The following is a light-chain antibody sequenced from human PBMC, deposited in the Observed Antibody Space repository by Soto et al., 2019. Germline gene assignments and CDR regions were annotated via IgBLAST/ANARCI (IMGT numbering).Light chain of an antibody. CDR1: QSVSSNF. J-gene: IGKJ4*01. CDR2: GAS. V-gene: IGKV3-20*01. Sequence: EIVLTQSPGTLSLSPGERATLSCRASQSVSSNFLAWHQQKPGQAPRLLIYGASSRATGIPDRFSGSGSGTDFNLTISRLEPEDFAVYFCQQYVAAPLTFGGGTKVEIK. CDR3: QQYVAAPLT.